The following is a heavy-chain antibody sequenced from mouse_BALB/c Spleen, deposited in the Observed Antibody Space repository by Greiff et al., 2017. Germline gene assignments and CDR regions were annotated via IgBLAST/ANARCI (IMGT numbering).Heavy chain of an antibody. CDR3: ARDYLPIYYGNHYYAMDY. CDR1: GYSITSGYY. Sequence: EVKLQESGPGLVKPSQSLSLTCSVTGYSITSGYYWNWLRQFPGNKLEWMGYISYDGSNNYNPSLKNRISITRDTSKNQFFLKLNSVTTEDTATYYCARDYLPIYYGNHYYAMDYWGQGTSVTVSS. J-gene: IGHJ4*01. D-gene: IGHD2-1*01. CDR2: ISYDGSN. V-gene: IGHV3-6*02.